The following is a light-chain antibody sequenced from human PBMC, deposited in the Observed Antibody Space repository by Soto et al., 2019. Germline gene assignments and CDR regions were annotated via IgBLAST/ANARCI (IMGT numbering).Light chain of an antibody. CDR2: GVS. J-gene: IGKJ2*01. CDR3: QQYRNSPPVYT. CDR1: QRRGSSH. V-gene: IGKV3-20*01. Sequence: EIVLTQSPGTLSVSPGDIATLSCRASQRRGSSHLAWYQHKPGQAPRLLIFGVSSRATGIPDRYSGSGSGTDFTLTISRREPEDFAVYYCQQYRNSPPVYTFGQGTKLEIK.